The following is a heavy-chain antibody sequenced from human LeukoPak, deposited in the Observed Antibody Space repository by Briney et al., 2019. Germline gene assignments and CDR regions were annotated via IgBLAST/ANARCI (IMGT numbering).Heavy chain of an antibody. D-gene: IGHD6-19*01. CDR1: GYTFTSYG. CDR2: ISAYNGNT. V-gene: IGHV1-18*01. J-gene: IGHJ2*01. CDR3: ARLSSGWVVVPYWYFDL. Sequence: ASVKVSCKASGYTFTSYGISWVRQAPGQGLEWMGWISAYNGNTNYAQKLQGRVTMTTDTSTSTAYMELRSLRSDDTAVYYCARLSSGWVVVPYWYFDLWGRGTLVTVSS.